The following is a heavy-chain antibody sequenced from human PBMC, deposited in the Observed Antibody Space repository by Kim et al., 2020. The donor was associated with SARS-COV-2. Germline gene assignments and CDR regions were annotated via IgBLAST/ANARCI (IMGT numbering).Heavy chain of an antibody. CDR1: GYSFTSYW. CDR2: IYPGYSDT. CDR3: ARQESIAAAGMGY. V-gene: IGHV5-51*01. J-gene: IGHJ4*02. Sequence: GESLKISCKGSGYSFTSYWIGWVRQMPGKGLEWLGIIYPGYSDTRYSPSFQGQVTISADKSISTAYLQWSSLKASDTAMYYCARQESIAAAGMGYWGQGTLVTDSS. D-gene: IGHD6-13*01.